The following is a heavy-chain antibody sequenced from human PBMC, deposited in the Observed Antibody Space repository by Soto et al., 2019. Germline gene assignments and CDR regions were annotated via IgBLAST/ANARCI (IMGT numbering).Heavy chain of an antibody. CDR2: IGAARDP. J-gene: IGHJ6*02. V-gene: IGHV3-13*05. D-gene: IGHD2-2*02. Sequence: GGSLRLSCATSGFTFSNFDMHWVRQVPGKGLEWVSAIGAARDPYYLGSVKGRFTISRENAKNSVYLQMNDLRAGDSAGYYCARAYTGRLPRRADYYYAMDVWGQGTTVTVSS. CDR3: ARAYTGRLPRRADYYYAMDV. CDR1: GFTFSNFD.